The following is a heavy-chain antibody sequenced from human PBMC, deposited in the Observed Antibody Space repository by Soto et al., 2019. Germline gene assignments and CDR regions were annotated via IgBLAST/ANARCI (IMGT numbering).Heavy chain of an antibody. CDR2: ISYDGSNK. CDR1: GFTFSSYA. V-gene: IGHV3-30-3*01. J-gene: IGHJ3*02. Sequence: GGSLRLSCAASGFTFSSYAMHWVRQAPGKGLEWVAVISYDGSNKYYADSVKGRFTISRDNSKNTLYLQMNSLRAEDTAVYYCARSRGDYYDSSGYPNDPFDIWGQGTMVTVSS. CDR3: ARSRGDYYDSSGYPNDPFDI. D-gene: IGHD3-22*01.